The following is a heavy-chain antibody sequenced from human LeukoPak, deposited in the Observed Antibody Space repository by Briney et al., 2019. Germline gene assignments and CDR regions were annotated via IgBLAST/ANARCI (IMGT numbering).Heavy chain of an antibody. V-gene: IGHV4-4*02. CDR3: ARDPPDYYDSSGYSPFQH. J-gene: IGHJ1*01. Sequence: PSGTLSLTCAVSGGSISSSNWWSWVRQPPGKGLEWIGEIYHSGSTNYNPSLKSRVTISVDKSKNQFSLKLSSVTAADTAVYYCARDPPDYYDSSGYSPFQHWGQGTLVTVSS. CDR1: GGSISSSNW. CDR2: IYHSGST. D-gene: IGHD3-22*01.